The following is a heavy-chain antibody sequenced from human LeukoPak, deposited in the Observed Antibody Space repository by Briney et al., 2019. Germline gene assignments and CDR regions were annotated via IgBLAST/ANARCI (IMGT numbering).Heavy chain of an antibody. CDR2: ISPYNGNT. CDR3: ARGPRLWFGELPDDY. Sequence: ASVKVSCKASGYSFTSLGISWVRQAPGQGLEWVGWISPYNGNTNYAQNLQGRVTMTTDTSTSTAYMELRSLRSDDTAVYYCARGPRLWFGELPDDYWGQGTLVTVSS. D-gene: IGHD3-10*01. J-gene: IGHJ4*02. CDR1: GYSFTSLG. V-gene: IGHV1-18*01.